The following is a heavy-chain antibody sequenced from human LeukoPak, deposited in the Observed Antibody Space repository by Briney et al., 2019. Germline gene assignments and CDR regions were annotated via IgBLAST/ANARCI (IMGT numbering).Heavy chain of an antibody. CDR1: GHSIRSASY. CDR3: ARGCYFDWLNWFDP. D-gene: IGHD3-9*01. J-gene: IGHJ5*02. CDR2: IYHSGNT. Sequence: PSETLSLTCDVSGHSIRSASYGGWIRQPPGKGLEWIGSIYHSGNTYYNSSLKSRLIISIDTAKNQISLKLSSVAAADTAMYYCARGCYFDWLNWFDPWGQGTLVTVSS. V-gene: IGHV4-38-2*01.